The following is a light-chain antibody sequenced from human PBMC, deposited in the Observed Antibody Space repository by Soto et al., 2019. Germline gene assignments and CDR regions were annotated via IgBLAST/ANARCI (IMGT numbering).Light chain of an antibody. V-gene: IGKV1-5*01. Sequence: IQMTQSPSTLSASVGDRVTITCRASQSISSWLAWYQQKPGKAPKLLIYDASSLESGVPSRFSGSGSGTEFTLTISSLQPDDFATYYCQQYTSYSPITFGGGTKVDI. CDR2: DAS. CDR1: QSISSW. CDR3: QQYTSYSPIT. J-gene: IGKJ4*01.